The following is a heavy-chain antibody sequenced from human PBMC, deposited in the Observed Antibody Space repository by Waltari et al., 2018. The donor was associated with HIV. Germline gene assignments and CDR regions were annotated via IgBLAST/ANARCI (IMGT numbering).Heavy chain of an antibody. Sequence: EVQLVQSGGGLIKPGGSLRLPFAAPGSTVIGYWMHWARQTPGKGRVWVSRINMDGGRIDYADSVRGRFTISRDSAKNTLSLQMNSLTEEDTAVYYCSRDTFGEYDYWGQGTLVTVSS. CDR3: SRDTFGEYDY. D-gene: IGHD3-10*01. V-gene: IGHV3-74*01. CDR1: GSTVIGYW. CDR2: INMDGGRI. J-gene: IGHJ4*02.